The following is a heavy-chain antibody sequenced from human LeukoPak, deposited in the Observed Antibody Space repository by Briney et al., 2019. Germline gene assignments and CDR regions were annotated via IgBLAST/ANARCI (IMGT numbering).Heavy chain of an antibody. Sequence: PGGSLRLSCAASGFTFSSYGMHWVRQAPGKGLEWVAVISYDGSNKYYADSVKGRFTISRDNSKNTLYLQMNSLRAEDTAVYYCAKDRNMGYGSGSYWVYWGQGTLVTVSS. V-gene: IGHV3-30*18. D-gene: IGHD3-10*01. CDR1: GFTFSSYG. CDR2: ISYDGSNK. J-gene: IGHJ4*02. CDR3: AKDRNMGYGSGSYWVY.